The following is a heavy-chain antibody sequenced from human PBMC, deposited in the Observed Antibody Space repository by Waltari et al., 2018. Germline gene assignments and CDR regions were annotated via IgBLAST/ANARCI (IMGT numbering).Heavy chain of an antibody. CDR1: GGSFSGYY. CDR2: INHSGST. CDR3: ARGRSYYYGSGTFDP. D-gene: IGHD3-10*01. J-gene: IGHJ5*02. Sequence: QVQLQQWGAGLLKPSETLSLTCAVYGGSFSGYYWSWIRQPPGKGLEWIGEINHSGSTNYNPSLKSRVTISVDTSKNQFSLKLSSVTAADTAVYYCARGRSYYYGSGTFDPWGQGTLVTVSS. V-gene: IGHV4-34*01.